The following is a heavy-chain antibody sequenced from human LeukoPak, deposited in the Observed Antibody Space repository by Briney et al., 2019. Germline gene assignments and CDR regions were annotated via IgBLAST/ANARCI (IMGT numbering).Heavy chain of an antibody. D-gene: IGHD2-15*01. CDR2: ISAYNGNT. CDR3: ARDGYCSGGSCYSEVSYYYYGMDV. CDR1: GYTFTSYG. V-gene: IGHV1-18*01. Sequence: ASVKVSCKASGYTFTSYGFSWVRQAPGQGLEWMGWISAYNGNTNYAQKLQGRVTMTTDTSTSTAYMELRSLRSDDTAVYYCARDGYCSGGSCYSEVSYYYYGMDVWGQGTTVTVSS. J-gene: IGHJ6*02.